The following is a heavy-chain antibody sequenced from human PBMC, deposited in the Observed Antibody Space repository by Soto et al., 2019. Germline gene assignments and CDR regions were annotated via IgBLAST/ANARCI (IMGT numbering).Heavy chain of an antibody. J-gene: IGHJ6*02. D-gene: IGHD2-15*01. CDR1: GGSISSGGYS. Sequence: SETLSLTCAVSGGSISSGGYSWSWIRQPPGKGLEWIGYIYHSGSTYYNPSLKSRVTISVDRSKNQFSLKLSSVTAADTAVYYCARHHFYCTGGSCYLQAYHYYGLDVWGQGTTVTVSS. V-gene: IGHV4-30-2*01. CDR3: ARHHFYCTGGSCYLQAYHYYGLDV. CDR2: IYHSGST.